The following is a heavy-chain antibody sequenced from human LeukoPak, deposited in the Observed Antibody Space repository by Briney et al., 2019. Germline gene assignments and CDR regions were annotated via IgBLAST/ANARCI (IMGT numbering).Heavy chain of an antibody. CDR3: ATGRSCTTCYLPDY. D-gene: IGHD2-2*01. V-gene: IGHV3-7*01. CDR2: INQDGGEK. CDR1: RFTFSSYW. Sequence: GGSLRLSCAASRFTFSSYWMSWVRQAPGKGLEWVANINQDGGEKYYVDSVKGRFTISRDNAKNSLNLEMNSLRDEDTAVYYCATGRSCTTCYLPDYWGQGTLVTVSS. J-gene: IGHJ4*02.